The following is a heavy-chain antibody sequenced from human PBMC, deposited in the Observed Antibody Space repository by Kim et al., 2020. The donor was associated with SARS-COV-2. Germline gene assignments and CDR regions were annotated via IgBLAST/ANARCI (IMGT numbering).Heavy chain of an antibody. CDR3: ARDPAGGLVKDNWFDP. J-gene: IGHJ5*02. Sequence: GGSLRLSCAASGFTVSSNYMSWVRQAPGKGLEWVSVIYSGGSTYYADSVKGRFTISRDNSKNTLYLQMNSLRAEDTAVYYCARDPAGGLVKDNWFDPWGQGTLVTVSS. D-gene: IGHD6-19*01. CDR2: IYSGGST. CDR1: GFTVSSNY. V-gene: IGHV3-66*02.